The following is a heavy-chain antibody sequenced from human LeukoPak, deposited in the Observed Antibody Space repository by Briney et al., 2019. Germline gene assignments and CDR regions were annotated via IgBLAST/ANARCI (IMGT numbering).Heavy chain of an antibody. CDR3: ARSPPLISYYYDSSGYLRENAFDI. CDR1: GYTFTGYY. J-gene: IGHJ3*02. Sequence: SVKVSCKASGYTFTGYYMHWVRQAPGQGLEWMGGIIPIFGTANYAQKFQGRVTITADESTSTAYMELSSLRSEDTAVYYCARSPPLISYYYDSSGYLRENAFDIWGQGTMVTVSS. V-gene: IGHV1-69*13. CDR2: IIPIFGTA. D-gene: IGHD3-22*01.